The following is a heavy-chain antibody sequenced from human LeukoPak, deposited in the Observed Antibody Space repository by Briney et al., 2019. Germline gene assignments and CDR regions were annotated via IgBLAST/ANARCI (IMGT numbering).Heavy chain of an antibody. Sequence: GGSLRLSCAASGFTFSRHWMYWVRQAPGKGLEWVANIKQDGSAKPYVGSVKGRFTISRDNAKNSLFLQMNSLRAEDTAVYYCARELEYYFDTTGYNPWGQGTLVTVSS. CDR1: GFTFSRHW. V-gene: IGHV3-7*01. CDR2: IKQDGSAK. CDR3: ARELEYYFDTTGYNP. J-gene: IGHJ5*02. D-gene: IGHD3-22*01.